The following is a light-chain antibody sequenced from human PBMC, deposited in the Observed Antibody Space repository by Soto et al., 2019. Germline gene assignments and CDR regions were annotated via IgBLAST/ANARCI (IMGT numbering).Light chain of an antibody. CDR1: QTVSSY. V-gene: IGKV3-11*01. J-gene: IGKJ1*01. CDR2: DAS. Sequence: EIVLTQSPATLSLSPGERATLSCRASQTVSSYLAWYQQKPGQAPRLLIYDASNKATGIPARFSGSGSGTDFTLTISSLEPEDVATYYCQHYNTALETFGQGTRVEIK. CDR3: QHYNTALET.